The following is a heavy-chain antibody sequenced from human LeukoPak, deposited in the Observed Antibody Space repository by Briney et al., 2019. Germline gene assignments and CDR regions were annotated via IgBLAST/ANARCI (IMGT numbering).Heavy chain of an antibody. Sequence: QPGGSLRLSCVASGFTFSTYDMHWVRQVTGKGLEWVSSIGAAGDTDYPASVKGRFTISRENAKNTLYLQMNSLRAGDTAVYYCARLGSISPGNWYKLFDQWGQGSLVTVSS. CDR2: IGAAGDT. V-gene: IGHV3-13*01. CDR1: GFTFSTYD. CDR3: ARLGSISPGNWYKLFDQ. D-gene: IGHD3-3*02. J-gene: IGHJ4*02.